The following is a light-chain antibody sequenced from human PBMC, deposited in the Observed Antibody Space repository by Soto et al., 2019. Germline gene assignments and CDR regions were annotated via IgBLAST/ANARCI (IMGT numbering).Light chain of an antibody. J-gene: IGKJ4*01. V-gene: IGKV3-11*01. CDR1: QSVTTY. CDR3: QQRSDLPLT. Sequence: EIVLTQSPATLSLSPGERATLSCRASQSVTTYLAWYQQKPGQAPRLLFYDASNRATGIPARFSGSGSGTDFTLTISSLEPEDFAVYYCQQRSDLPLTFGGGTKVDIK. CDR2: DAS.